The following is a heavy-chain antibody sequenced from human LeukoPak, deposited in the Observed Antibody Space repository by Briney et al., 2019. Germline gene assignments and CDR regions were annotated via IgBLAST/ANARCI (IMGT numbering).Heavy chain of an antibody. Sequence: SETLSLTCTVSGGSISSYYWSWIRQPPGKGLEWIGYIYYSGSTNYNPSLKSRVTISIDTSKNQFSLKLSSVTAADTAVYYCAREGGPYRPLDYSGQGTLVTVSS. J-gene: IGHJ4*02. V-gene: IGHV4-59*01. CDR2: IYYSGST. CDR1: GGSISSYY. CDR3: AREGGPYRPLDY.